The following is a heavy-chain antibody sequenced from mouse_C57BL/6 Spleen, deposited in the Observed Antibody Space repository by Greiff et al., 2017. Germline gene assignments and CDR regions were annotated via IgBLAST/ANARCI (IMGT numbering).Heavy chain of an antibody. J-gene: IGHJ4*01. CDR1: GFSLTSYG. CDR2: IWSGGGT. V-gene: IGHV2-2*01. CDR3: ARTRIYYGNNFPYALDD. D-gene: IGHD2-1*01. Sequence: VQLQQSGPGLVQPSQSLSITCTVSGFSLTSYGVHWVRQSPGKGLEWLGVIWSGGGTAYNAAFISRLSISKDNSKSQVFFKMNSLQADDTAIYYCARTRIYYGNNFPYALDDWGQGTSVTVSS.